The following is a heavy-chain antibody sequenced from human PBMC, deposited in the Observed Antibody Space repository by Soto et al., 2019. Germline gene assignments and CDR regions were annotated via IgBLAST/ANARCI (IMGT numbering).Heavy chain of an antibody. Sequence: PXGSLLLSCAASGFTFSDYYMSWIHQAPGKGLEWISYIGSSDTIIYYADSGKGRFIICRDNGKNSLYLQINNLRAEETAVYYCARDLGYYESSGYFDYWGQGTLVTVSS. CDR3: ARDLGYYESSGYFDY. V-gene: IGHV3-11*01. J-gene: IGHJ4*02. CDR1: GFTFSDYY. CDR2: IGSSDTII. D-gene: IGHD3-22*01.